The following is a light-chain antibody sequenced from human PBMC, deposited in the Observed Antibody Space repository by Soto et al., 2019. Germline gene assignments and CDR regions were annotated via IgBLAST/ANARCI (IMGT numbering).Light chain of an antibody. V-gene: IGLV2-23*01. CDR3: CSYAGSDIFAV. CDR1: SSDIGSYER. Sequence: QSVLTQPASVSGSPGQSITISCTGTSSDIGSYERVSWYQRHPGKAPKLMIYEDYRRPSGISKRFSGSKSGNTASLTISGLQAEDEADYYCCSYAGSDIFAVFGGGTKLTVL. J-gene: IGLJ3*02. CDR2: EDY.